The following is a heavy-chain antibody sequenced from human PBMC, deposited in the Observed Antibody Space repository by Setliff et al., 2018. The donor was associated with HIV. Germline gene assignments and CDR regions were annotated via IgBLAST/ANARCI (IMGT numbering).Heavy chain of an antibody. D-gene: IGHD3-10*01. V-gene: IGHV4-31*03. CDR1: GGSISSGGYH. CDR2: IFYSGST. J-gene: IGHJ5*02. Sequence: PSETLSLTCTVSGGSISSGGYHWSWIRQHPGKGLEWIGYIFYSGSTSYNPSLKSRVTISLDKSKNHFSLELRSVTAADTAVYYCARVITMVWTTFDPWGQGTLVTVSS. CDR3: ARVITMVWTTFDP.